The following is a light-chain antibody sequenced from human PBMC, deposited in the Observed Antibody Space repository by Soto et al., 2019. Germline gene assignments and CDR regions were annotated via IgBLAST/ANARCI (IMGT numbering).Light chain of an antibody. J-gene: IGKJ1*01. Sequence: IQMTQSPSSLSASVEDRVIITCRASQSTSNHLNWYQQKPGKAPKLLIYKASTLKSGVPSRFSGSGSGTEFTLTISSLQPDDFATYYCQHYNSYSEAFGQGTKVDIK. CDR2: KAS. CDR3: QHYNSYSEA. CDR1: QSTSNH. V-gene: IGKV1-5*03.